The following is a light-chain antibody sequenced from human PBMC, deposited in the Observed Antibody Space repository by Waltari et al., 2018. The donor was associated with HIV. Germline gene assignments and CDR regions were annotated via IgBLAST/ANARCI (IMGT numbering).Light chain of an antibody. Sequence: QSALTQPPSASGSPGQSVTIPCTGISSDPAVYNYVSWYQQHPGKAPKLIIYEVNKRPSGVPDLFSGSKSGNTASLTVSGLQAEDEAEYYCNSYGGNINFTFGGGTKLTVL. CDR1: SSDPAVYNY. CDR2: EVN. CDR3: NSYGGNINFT. J-gene: IGLJ2*01. V-gene: IGLV2-8*01.